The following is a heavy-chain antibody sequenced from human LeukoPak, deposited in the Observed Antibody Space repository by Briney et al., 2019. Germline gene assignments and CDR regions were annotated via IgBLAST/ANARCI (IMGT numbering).Heavy chain of an antibody. J-gene: IGHJ4*02. CDR3: AKANYGSGSYFY. CDR2: ISSSGSTI. V-gene: IGHV3-48*03. D-gene: IGHD3-10*01. Sequence: GGSLRLSCAASGFTFSSYEMNWVRQAPGKGLEWVSYISSSGSTIYYADSVKGRFTISRDNSKNTLYLQMNSLRAEDTAVYYCAKANYGSGSYFYWGQGTLVTVSS. CDR1: GFTFSSYE.